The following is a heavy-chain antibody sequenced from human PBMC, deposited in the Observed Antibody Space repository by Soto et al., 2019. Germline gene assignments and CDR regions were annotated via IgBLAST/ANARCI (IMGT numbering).Heavy chain of an antibody. CDR3: AKDYRGAVAGTGYFDY. CDR1: GFTFSSYA. D-gene: IGHD6-19*01. CDR2: ISGSGGST. J-gene: IGHJ4*02. Sequence: PGGSLRLSCAASGFTFSSYAMSWVRQAPGKGLEWVSAISGSGGSTYYADSVKGRFTISRDNSKNTLYLQMNSLRAEDTAVYYCAKDYRGAVAGTGYFDYWGQGTLVTVSS. V-gene: IGHV3-23*01.